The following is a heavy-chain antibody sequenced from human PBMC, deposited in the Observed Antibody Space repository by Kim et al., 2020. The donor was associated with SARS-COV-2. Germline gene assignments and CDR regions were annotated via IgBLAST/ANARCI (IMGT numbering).Heavy chain of an antibody. J-gene: IGHJ6*02. Sequence: DTYYPGSVKGRFTISRENAKNSLYLQMNSLRAGDTAVYYCARGSDGMDVWGQGTTVTVSS. V-gene: IGHV3-13*01. CDR2: DT. CDR3: ARGSDGMDV.